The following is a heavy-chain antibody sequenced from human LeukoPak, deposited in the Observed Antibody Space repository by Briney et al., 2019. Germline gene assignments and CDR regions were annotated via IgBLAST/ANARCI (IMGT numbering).Heavy chain of an antibody. CDR3: AKSRGTWLSPLYDY. V-gene: IGHV3-74*01. Sequence: PGGSLRLSCAASGFTFSSYWMHWVRQAPGKGLVWVSRINSDGSSTSYADSVKGRFTISRDNAKNTLYLQMNSLRAEDTAVYYCAKSRGTWLSPLYDYWGQGTLVTVSS. CDR2: INSDGSST. D-gene: IGHD3-9*01. CDR1: GFTFSSYW. J-gene: IGHJ4*02.